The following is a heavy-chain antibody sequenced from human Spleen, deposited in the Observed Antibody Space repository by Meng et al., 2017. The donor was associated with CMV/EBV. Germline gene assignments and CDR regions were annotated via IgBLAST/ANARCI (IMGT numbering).Heavy chain of an antibody. J-gene: IGHJ4*02. D-gene: IGHD3-16*02. V-gene: IGHV3-7*01. CDR3: ARGYRVPLAY. Sequence: ETLSLTCAASGFTFSSYWMSWVRQAPGKGLEWVANIKQDGSEKYYVDSVKGRFTISRDNAKNSLYLQMNSLRAEDTAVYYCARGYRVPLAYWGQGTLVTVSS. CDR2: IKQDGSEK. CDR1: GFTFSSYW.